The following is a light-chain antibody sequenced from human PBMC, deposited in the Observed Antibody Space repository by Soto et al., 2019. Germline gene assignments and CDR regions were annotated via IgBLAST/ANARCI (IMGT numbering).Light chain of an antibody. Sequence: EIVMTQSPAILSVSPGERATLSCRASQTVASNLAWYQQKPGQAPRLLIHGASTRATGVSARFSGSGSGTEFPLTISGLQSEDFAVYYCQQYHNWPPQYTFGQGTKLQIK. CDR1: QTVASN. CDR2: GAS. J-gene: IGKJ2*01. V-gene: IGKV3-15*01. CDR3: QQYHNWPPQYT.